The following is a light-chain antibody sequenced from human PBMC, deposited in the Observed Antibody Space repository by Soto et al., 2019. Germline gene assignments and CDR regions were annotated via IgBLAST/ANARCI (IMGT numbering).Light chain of an antibody. V-gene: IGKV4-1*01. CDR3: QQYYNPPLT. CDR2: WAS. CDR1: QTVVHNSNNKNF. J-gene: IGKJ4*01. Sequence: DIVMTQSPDSLAVSLGERATINCKSSQTVVHNSNNKNFLAWYQQKSGQPPKLLIYWASIRESGVPDRFSGSGSGTDFTLTISSLQAEDVAVYYCQQYYNPPLTFGGGTKVEI.